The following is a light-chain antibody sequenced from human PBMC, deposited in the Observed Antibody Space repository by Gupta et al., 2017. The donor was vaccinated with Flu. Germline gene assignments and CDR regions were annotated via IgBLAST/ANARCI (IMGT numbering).Light chain of an antibody. CDR3: SSYTSSSAWV. CDR1: SSDVGGYNY. CDR2: EVS. Sequence: SALTPPASLSGSPGPSLTISCTGTSSDVGGYNYVSWYQQHPGKAPKLMIYEVSNRPSGVSNRFSGSKSGNTASLTISGLQAEDEADYYCSSYTSSSAWVFGGGTKLTVL. J-gene: IGLJ3*02. V-gene: IGLV2-14*01.